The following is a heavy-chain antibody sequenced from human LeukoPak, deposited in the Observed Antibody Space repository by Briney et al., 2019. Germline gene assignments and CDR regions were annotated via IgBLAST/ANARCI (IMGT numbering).Heavy chain of an antibody. CDR2: ISGSGGST. D-gene: IGHD1-26*01. CDR3: AKFSGSYAFDI. J-gene: IGHJ3*02. V-gene: IGHV3-23*01. CDR1: GFTLSSYT. Sequence: PGGSLRLSCAHPGFTLSSYTTSWVRHAPGKGLGWVSAISGSGGSTFYADSVKGRFTISRDNYKNTLYLQMNSLRAEDTAVYYCAKFSGSYAFDIWGQGTMVTVSS.